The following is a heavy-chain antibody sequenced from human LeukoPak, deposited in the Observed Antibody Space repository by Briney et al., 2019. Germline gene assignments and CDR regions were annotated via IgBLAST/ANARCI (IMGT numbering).Heavy chain of an antibody. Sequence: PGGSLRLSCAASGFTFSTSGMNWVRQAPGKALEWGANIKQDEREKYYVDSVKGRFTISRDNAKNSMYLQMISLRAEDKAVYHCGRGAYDFSYYIDVWGKGTTVTVSS. CDR2: IKQDEREK. CDR3: GRGAYDFSYYIDV. V-gene: IGHV3-7*01. J-gene: IGHJ6*03. D-gene: IGHD3-3*01. CDR1: GFTFSTSG.